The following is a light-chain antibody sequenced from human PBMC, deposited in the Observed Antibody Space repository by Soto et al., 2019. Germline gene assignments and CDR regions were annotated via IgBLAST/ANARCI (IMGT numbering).Light chain of an antibody. CDR1: RSDVGGYNY. V-gene: IGLV2-14*01. Sequence: QYALTQPASVSGSPGQSITISCTGTRSDVGGYNYVSWYQQHPGKAPKVLISEVSNRPSGVSNRFSGSKSGDTASLTISGLQAEDEADYYCSSYTRSSTYVFGTGTKVTVL. J-gene: IGLJ1*01. CDR3: SSYTRSSTYV. CDR2: EVS.